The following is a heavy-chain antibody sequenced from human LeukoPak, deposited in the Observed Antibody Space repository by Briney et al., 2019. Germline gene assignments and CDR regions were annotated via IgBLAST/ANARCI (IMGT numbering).Heavy chain of an antibody. CDR1: GGSISSYY. CDR2: ICYSGST. J-gene: IGHJ6*02. D-gene: IGHD5-12*01. V-gene: IGHV4-59*08. Sequence: SETLSLTCTVSGGSISSYYWSWIRQPPGKGLEWIGYICYSGSTNYNPSLKSRVTISVDTSKNQFSLKLSSVTAADTAVYYCARHIVATTNYYYYGMDVWGQGTTVTVSS. CDR3: ARHIVATTNYYYYGMDV.